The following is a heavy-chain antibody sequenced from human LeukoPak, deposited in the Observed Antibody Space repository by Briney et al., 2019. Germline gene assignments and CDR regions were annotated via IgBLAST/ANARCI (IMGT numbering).Heavy chain of an antibody. CDR2: IYHSGST. CDR1: GYSISSGYY. CDR3: ARGYSENYYYFDY. J-gene: IGHJ4*02. Sequence: SETLSLTCTVSGYSISSGYYWGWIRQPPGKGLEWIGSIYHSGSTYYNPSLKSRVTISVDTSKNQFSLKLSSVTAADTAVYYCARGYSENYYYFDYWGQGTLVTVSS. D-gene: IGHD1-26*01. V-gene: IGHV4-38-2*02.